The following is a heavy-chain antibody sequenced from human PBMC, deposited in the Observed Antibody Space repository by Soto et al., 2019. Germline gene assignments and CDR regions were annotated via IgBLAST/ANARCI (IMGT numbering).Heavy chain of an antibody. J-gene: IGHJ4*02. D-gene: IGHD6-13*01. V-gene: IGHV3-30*18. CDR2: ISYDGSNK. CDR1: GFTFSSYG. CDR3: AKDQGAAAAPGDY. Sequence: XASLLLSCAASGFTFSSYGMHWVRQAPGKGLEWVAVISYDGSNKYYADSVKGRFTISRDNSKNTLYLQMNSLRAEDTAVYYCAKDQGAAAAPGDYWGQGTLVTVSS.